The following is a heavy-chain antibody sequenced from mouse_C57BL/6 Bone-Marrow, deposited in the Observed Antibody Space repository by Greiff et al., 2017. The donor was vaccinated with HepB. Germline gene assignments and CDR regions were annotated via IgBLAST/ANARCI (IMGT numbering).Heavy chain of an antibody. Sequence: EVQVVESGGGLVQPGGSMKLSCVASGFPFSNYWMNWVRQSPEKGLEWVAQIRLKSDNYATHYAESVKGRFSISRDDSKSSVYLQMNNLRADDTGIYCCTGLWDPWFAYWGQGTLVTVSA. J-gene: IGHJ3*01. V-gene: IGHV6-3*01. CDR1: GFPFSNYW. CDR3: TGLWDPWFAY. D-gene: IGHD1-1*02. CDR2: IRLKSDNYAT.